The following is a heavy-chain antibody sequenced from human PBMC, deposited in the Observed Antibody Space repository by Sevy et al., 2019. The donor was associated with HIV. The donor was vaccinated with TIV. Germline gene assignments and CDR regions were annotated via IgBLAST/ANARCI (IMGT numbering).Heavy chain of an antibody. CDR2: INPNSGGT. CDR3: ARDLRLRGYSYGSLDY. CDR1: GYTFTGQY. D-gene: IGHD5-18*01. J-gene: IGHJ4*02. Sequence: ASVKVSCKASGYTFTGQYIHWVRQAPGQGLEWMGWINPNSGGTNYRPDFQGRVTLTRDTSITTAYMELSGLKSDDTALYYCARDLRLRGYSYGSLDYWGQGTLVTVSS. V-gene: IGHV1-2*02.